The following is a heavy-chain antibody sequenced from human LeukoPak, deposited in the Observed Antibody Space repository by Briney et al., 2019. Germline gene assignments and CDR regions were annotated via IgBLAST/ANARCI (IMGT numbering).Heavy chain of an antibody. J-gene: IGHJ4*02. CDR1: GFSFSVYW. CDR2: IKTDGSIT. D-gene: IGHD1-26*01. Sequence: GGSLRLSCAASGFSFSVYWMHWGRQAPGKGPVWVSRIKTDGSITDYADFVKGRFTISRDNAKNTLYLQMNSLRAEDTAVYYCARDRFSGSYPLDYWGQGTLVTVAS. V-gene: IGHV3-74*01. CDR3: ARDRFSGSYPLDY.